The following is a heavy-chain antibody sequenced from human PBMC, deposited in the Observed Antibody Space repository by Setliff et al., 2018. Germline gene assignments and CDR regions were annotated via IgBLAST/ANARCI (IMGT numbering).Heavy chain of an antibody. CDR3: AKAPRGYTYGYLFDY. J-gene: IGHJ4*02. CDR1: GFTFSNAW. D-gene: IGHD5-18*01. CDR2: IGGRGIST. Sequence: GGSLRLSCAASGFTFSNAWMTWVRQAPGKGLEWVSGIGGRGISTYYADSVKGRFTISRDNSKNTLYLQMNSLRAEDTAVYYCAKAPRGYTYGYLFDYWGQGTLVTVSS. V-gene: IGHV3-23*01.